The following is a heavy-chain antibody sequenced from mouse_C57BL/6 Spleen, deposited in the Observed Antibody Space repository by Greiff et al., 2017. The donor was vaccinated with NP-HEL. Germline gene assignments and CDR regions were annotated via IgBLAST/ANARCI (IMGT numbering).Heavy chain of an antibody. CDR2: IYPGSGST. J-gene: IGHJ3*01. V-gene: IGHV1-55*01. D-gene: IGHD1-3*01. Sequence: QVQLKQPGAELVKPGASVKMSCKASGYTFTSYWITWVKQRPGQGLEWIGDIYPGSGSTNYNEKFKSKATLTVDTSSSTAYMQLSSLTSEDSAVYYCARDWGIKAWFAYWGQGTLVTVSA. CDR1: GYTFTSYW. CDR3: ARDWGIKAWFAY.